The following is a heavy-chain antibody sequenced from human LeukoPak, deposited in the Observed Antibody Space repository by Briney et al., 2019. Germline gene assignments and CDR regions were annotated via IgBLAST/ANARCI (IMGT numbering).Heavy chain of an antibody. CDR2: INHSGST. CDR1: GGSFSGHY. Sequence: PSETLSLTCVVYGGSFSGHYWSWIRQPPGKGLELIGEINHSGSTNYNPSLKSRVTISVDTSKNQFSLRLNYVTAADTAVYYCARGGGRRYYYESSDSFPDTSSNKYLQHWGLGTLVTVSS. J-gene: IGHJ1*01. CDR3: ARGGGRRYYYESSDSFPDTSSNKYLQH. V-gene: IGHV4-34*01. D-gene: IGHD3-22*01.